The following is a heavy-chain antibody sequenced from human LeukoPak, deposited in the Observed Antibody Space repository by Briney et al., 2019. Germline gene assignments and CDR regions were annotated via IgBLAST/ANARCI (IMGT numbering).Heavy chain of an antibody. J-gene: IGHJ3*02. CDR2: NYHSGST. CDR1: GGSISSGGYY. Sequence: SETLSLTCTVSGGSISSGGYYWSWIRQPPGKGLEWIGYNYHSGSTYYNPFLKSRVTISVDRSKNQFSLKLSSVTAADTAVYYCARGGIAAAGTKDAFDIWGQGTMVTVPS. V-gene: IGHV4-30-2*01. CDR3: ARGGIAAAGTKDAFDI. D-gene: IGHD6-13*01.